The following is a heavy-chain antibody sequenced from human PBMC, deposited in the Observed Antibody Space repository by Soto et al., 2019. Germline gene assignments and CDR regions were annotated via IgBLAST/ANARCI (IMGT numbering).Heavy chain of an antibody. V-gene: IGHV1-3*01. Sequence: VASVKVSCKASGYTFTSYGIHWVRQAPGQRLEWMGWINAANGDTKYSPKFQGRVTITRDTSASTAYMELSSLRSEDTAVYYCVRRHVSATGIDWFDPWGQGTLVIVS. J-gene: IGHJ5*02. CDR1: GYTFTSYG. D-gene: IGHD6-13*01. CDR2: INAANGDT. CDR3: VRRHVSATGIDWFDP.